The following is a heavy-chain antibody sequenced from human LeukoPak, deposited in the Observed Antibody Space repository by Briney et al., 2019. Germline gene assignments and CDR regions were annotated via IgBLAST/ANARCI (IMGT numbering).Heavy chain of an antibody. Sequence: PSETLSLTCTVSGGSISSSSYYWGWIRQPPGKGLEWIGSIYYSGSTYYNPSLKSRVTISVDTSKNQFSLKLSSVTAADTAVYYCARRASPYIVDDAFDIWGQGTMVTVSS. CDR2: IYYSGST. D-gene: IGHD2-21*01. V-gene: IGHV4-39*01. CDR1: GGSISSSSYY. J-gene: IGHJ3*02. CDR3: ARRASPYIVDDAFDI.